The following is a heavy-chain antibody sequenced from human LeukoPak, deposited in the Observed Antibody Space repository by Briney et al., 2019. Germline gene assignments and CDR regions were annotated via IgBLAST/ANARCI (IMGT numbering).Heavy chain of an antibody. CDR2: ISNGGTT. CDR3: VRLQPNTGEWAFDN. J-gene: IGHJ3*02. CDR1: GGPINNYY. V-gene: IGHV4-59*01. Sequence: SETLSLTCTVSGGPINNYYWRWIQQPPAKGLEWIGYISNGGTTNYNPSLKSRVTISVDKSKNQLSLKLGSVTAADTAVYHCVRLQPNTGEWAFDNWGQGTLVTVS. D-gene: IGHD1-1*01.